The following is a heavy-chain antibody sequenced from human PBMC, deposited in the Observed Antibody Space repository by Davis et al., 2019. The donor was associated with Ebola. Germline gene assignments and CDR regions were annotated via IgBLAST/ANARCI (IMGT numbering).Heavy chain of an antibody. Sequence: PGGSLRLSCEGFGFTFSDYGMSWVRQVPGKGLEWVCAIAWNSENAGYADSVKGRFIVSRDNAKRSLYLQMNSLRVDDTAFYHCARGGYVSRVPDLWGQGTLVTVSS. CDR2: IAWNSENA. CDR3: ARGGYVSRVPDL. V-gene: IGHV3-20*01. CDR1: GFTFSDYG. D-gene: IGHD3-10*02. J-gene: IGHJ4*02.